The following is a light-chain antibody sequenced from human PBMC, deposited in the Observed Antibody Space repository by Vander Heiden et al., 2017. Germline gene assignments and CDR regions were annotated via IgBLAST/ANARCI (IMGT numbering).Light chain of an antibody. J-gene: IGKJ4*01. CDR2: AAS. V-gene: IGKV1-6*01. CDR3: LQDHRYPLT. CDR1: EDIGND. Sequence: AIQMIQSPSSLSAFVGDRITTTRRASEDIGNDLGWYQQKPWKVPKLLIYAASSLQSGVPSRFSGSGSDTDFTLTISSLQPEDFATYYCLQDHRYPLTFGGGTKVEI.